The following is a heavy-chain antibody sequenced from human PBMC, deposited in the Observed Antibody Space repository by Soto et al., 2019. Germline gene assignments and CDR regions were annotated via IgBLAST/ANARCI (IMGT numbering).Heavy chain of an antibody. CDR2: INAGNGNT. CDR1: GYTFTSYA. V-gene: IGHV1-3*01. J-gene: IGHJ1*01. Sequence: QVPLVQSGAEVKKPGASVKVSCKASGYTFTSYAMHWVRQAPGQRLEWMGWINAGNGNTKYSQKFQGRVTITRDTSVSTVYRELSNLRSEETAVYYCASGGGSSSCWYGIIHVWGQGTLVTVSS. CDR3: ASGGGSSSCWYGIIHV. D-gene: IGHD6-19*01.